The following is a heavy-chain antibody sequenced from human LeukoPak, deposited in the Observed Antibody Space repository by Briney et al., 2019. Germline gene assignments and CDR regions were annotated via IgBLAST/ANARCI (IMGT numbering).Heavy chain of an antibody. J-gene: IGHJ5*02. CDR3: ARRKFYDTYLDP. CDR2: AHPATSII. CDR1: EYDFANYW. Sequence: VDSLKISCKGPEYDFANYWIGWVRQTPGRGLEWMGIAHPATSIIHYGPSFQGQVTISFDRSLSTAYLQWTSLKASDSGMYFCARRKFYDTYLDPWGRGTLVTVSS. D-gene: IGHD2/OR15-2a*01. V-gene: IGHV5-51*01.